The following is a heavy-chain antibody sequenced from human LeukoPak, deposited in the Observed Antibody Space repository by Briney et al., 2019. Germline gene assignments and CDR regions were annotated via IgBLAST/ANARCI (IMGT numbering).Heavy chain of an antibody. V-gene: IGHV1-18*04. J-gene: IGHJ4*02. CDR2: ISAYNGNT. D-gene: IGHD1-26*01. CDR3: ARGQEGGSLDY. CDR1: GYTFTGYY. Sequence: ASVKVSCKASGYTFTGYYMHWVRQAPGQGLEWMGWISAYNGNTNYAQKLQGRVTMTTDTSTSTAYMELRSLRSDDTAVYYCARGQEGGSLDYWGQGTLVTVSS.